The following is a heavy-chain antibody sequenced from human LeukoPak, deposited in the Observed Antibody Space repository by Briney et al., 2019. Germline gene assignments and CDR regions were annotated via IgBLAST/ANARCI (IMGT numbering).Heavy chain of an antibody. V-gene: IGHV4-59*01. CDR3: ARGYGDFRVEGRYFHS. CDR1: DGSITNYD. CDR2: VLYSGTA. Sequence: SETLSLTCTVSDGSITNYDWSWVRQPPGKGLEFIGHVLYSGTANYNPSLRSRVTISIDTSKKHFFLKLKSVTAADTAVYYCARGYGDFRVEGRYFHSWGQGTLVTVYS. J-gene: IGHJ4*02. D-gene: IGHD4-17*01.